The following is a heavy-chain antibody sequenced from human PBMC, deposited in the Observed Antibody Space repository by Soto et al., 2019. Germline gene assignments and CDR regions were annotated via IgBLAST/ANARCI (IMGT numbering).Heavy chain of an antibody. V-gene: IGHV5-10-1*01. CDR2: IDPSDSYT. CDR3: ARLPYYYGSGSSLLGMDV. Sequence: GECLKISCKGSGYSFTTYWISWVRQMPGKGLEWMGRIDPSDSYTNYSPSFQGHVTISADKSISTAYLQWSSLKASDTAMYYCARLPYYYGSGSSLLGMDVWGQGTTVTVSS. CDR1: GYSFTTYW. D-gene: IGHD3-10*01. J-gene: IGHJ6*02.